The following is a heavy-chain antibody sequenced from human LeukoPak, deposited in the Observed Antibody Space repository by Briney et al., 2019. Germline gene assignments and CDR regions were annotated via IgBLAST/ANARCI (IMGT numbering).Heavy chain of an antibody. CDR3: AKAGYYDSSGYYYFDY. CDR1: GFTFSSYG. D-gene: IGHD3-22*01. CDR2: ISYDGSNK. V-gene: IGHV3-30*18. J-gene: IGHJ4*02. Sequence: GRSLRLSCAASGFTFSSYGMHWVRQAPGKGLEWVAVISYDGSNKYYADSVKGRFTISRDNSKSTLYLQMNSLRAEDTAVYYCAKAGYYDSSGYYYFDYWGQGTLVTVSS.